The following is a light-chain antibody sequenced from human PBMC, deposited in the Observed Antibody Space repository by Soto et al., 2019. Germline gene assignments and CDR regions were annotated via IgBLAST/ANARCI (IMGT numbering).Light chain of an antibody. CDR1: QSVSSSY. Sequence: EIVLTQSPGTLSLSPGERATLSCRVSQSVSSSYLAWYQQKPGQAPRLLIYGASTRATGIPARFSGSGSGTEFTLTISSLQSEDFAVYYCQQYNNWPWTFGQGTKVDIK. CDR2: GAS. CDR3: QQYNNWPWT. V-gene: IGKV3-15*01. J-gene: IGKJ1*01.